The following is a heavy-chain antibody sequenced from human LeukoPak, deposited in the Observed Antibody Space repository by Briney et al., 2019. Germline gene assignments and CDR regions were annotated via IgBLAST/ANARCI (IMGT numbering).Heavy chain of an antibody. Sequence: GASVKVSCKASGYTFTSYDINWVRQATGQGLEWMGWMNPNSGNTGYAQKFQGRVTMTRNTSISTAYMELSSLRSEDTAVYYCARGYSGYDLGPYYYYYGMDVWGQGTTVTVSS. CDR3: ARGYSGYDLGPYYYYYGMDV. CDR1: GYTFTSYD. J-gene: IGHJ6*02. D-gene: IGHD5-12*01. CDR2: MNPNSGNT. V-gene: IGHV1-8*01.